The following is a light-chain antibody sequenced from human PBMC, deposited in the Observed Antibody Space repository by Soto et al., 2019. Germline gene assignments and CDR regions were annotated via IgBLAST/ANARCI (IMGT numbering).Light chain of an antibody. CDR2: WAS. CDR1: QNILYNTNNKNY. CDR3: QQYYTTPYT. J-gene: IGKJ2*01. Sequence: DIVMTQSPDSLAVSLGERATINCKSSQNILYNTNNKNYLAWYQHKPGQSPNLLIYWASTRESGVPDRFSGSGSGTDFTLTISSLQAEDVAVYYCQQYYTTPYTFGQGTKLEIK. V-gene: IGKV4-1*01.